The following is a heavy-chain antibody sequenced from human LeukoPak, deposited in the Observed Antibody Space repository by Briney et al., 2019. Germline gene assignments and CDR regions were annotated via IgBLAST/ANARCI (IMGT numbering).Heavy chain of an antibody. Sequence: PGGSLRLSCAASGFPFSSYAMSWVPQARGKGVEWVSAISGSGGSTYYADSVKGRFHISRDNHKNTLYLQMNSMRAEDTAVYYCARDPPRGDFWSGAGRYYFDCWGQGTLVTVSS. CDR3: ARDPPRGDFWSGAGRYYFDC. J-gene: IGHJ4*02. CDR1: GFPFSSYA. CDR2: ISGSGGST. D-gene: IGHD3-3*01. V-gene: IGHV3-23*01.